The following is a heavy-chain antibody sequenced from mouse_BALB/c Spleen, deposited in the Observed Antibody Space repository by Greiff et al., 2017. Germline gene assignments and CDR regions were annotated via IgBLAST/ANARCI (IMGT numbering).Heavy chain of an antibody. Sequence: QVQLKESGAELVKPGASVKLSCKASGYTFTSYYMYWVKQRPGQGLEWIGEINPSNGGTNFNEKFKSKATLTVDKSSSTVYMQLSSLTSEDSAVYYCTRGFAYWGQGTLVTVSA. V-gene: IGHV1S81*02. CDR1: GYTFTSYY. J-gene: IGHJ3*01. CDR3: TRGFAY. CDR2: INPSNGGT.